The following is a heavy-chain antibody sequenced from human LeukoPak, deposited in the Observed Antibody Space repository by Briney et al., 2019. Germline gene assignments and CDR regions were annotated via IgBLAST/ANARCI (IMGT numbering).Heavy chain of an antibody. V-gene: IGHV4-34*01. CDR3: ARGADWLPD. Sequence: SETLSLTCAVYGGSFSRYYWTWIRQPPGKGLEWIGEINHSGSANYNPSLKSRVTISVDASKSQFSLRLSSVTAADTAVYYCARGADWLPDWGQGTLVTVSS. J-gene: IGHJ4*02. D-gene: IGHD3-9*01. CDR1: GGSFSRYY. CDR2: INHSGSA.